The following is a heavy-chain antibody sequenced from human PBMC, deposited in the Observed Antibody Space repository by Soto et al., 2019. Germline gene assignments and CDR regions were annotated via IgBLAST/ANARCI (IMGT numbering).Heavy chain of an antibody. V-gene: IGHV4-28*01. D-gene: IGHD1-26*01. CDR3: ARREIQGPIDY. Sequence: QVQLQESGPGLVKPSDTLSLTCAFSGYSISSSNWWGWIRQPPGKGLEWIGYIYYSGTTYYNPSLKSRVTMSVDTSPNQFSLKLTYVTAVDTAVYYCARREIQGPIDYWGQGTLVTVSS. CDR1: GYSISSSNW. J-gene: IGHJ4*02. CDR2: IYYSGTT.